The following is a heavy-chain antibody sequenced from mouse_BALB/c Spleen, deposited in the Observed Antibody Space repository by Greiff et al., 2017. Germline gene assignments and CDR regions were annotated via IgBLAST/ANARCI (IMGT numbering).Heavy chain of an antibody. CDR3: ARDRDYRYDGKSMDY. CDR2: IWGDGST. J-gene: IGHJ4*01. V-gene: IGHV2-6-7*01. Sequence: QVQLQQSGPGLVAPSQSLSITCTVSGFSLTGYGVNWVRQPPGKGLEWLGMIWGDGSTDYNSALKSRLSISKDNSKSQVFLKMNSLQTDDTARYYCARDRDYRYDGKSMDYWGQGTSVTVSS. D-gene: IGHD2-14*01. CDR1: GFSLTGYG.